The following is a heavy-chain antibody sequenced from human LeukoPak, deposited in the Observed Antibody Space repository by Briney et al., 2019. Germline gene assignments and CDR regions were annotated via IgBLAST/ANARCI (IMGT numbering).Heavy chain of an antibody. V-gene: IGHV4-34*01. J-gene: IGHJ4*02. CDR1: GGSFSGYY. CDR2: INHSGST. D-gene: IGHD3-22*01. CDR3: ARYGLSGYIFDY. Sequence: KSSETLSLTCAVYGGSFSGYYWSWIRQPPGKGLEWIGEINHSGSTNYNPSLKSRVTISVDTSKNQFSLKLSSVTAADTAVYYCARYGLSGYIFDYWGQGTLVTVSS.